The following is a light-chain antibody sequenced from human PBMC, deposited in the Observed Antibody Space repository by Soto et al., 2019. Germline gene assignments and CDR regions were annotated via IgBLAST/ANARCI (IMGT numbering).Light chain of an antibody. V-gene: IGLV2-14*01. CDR3: VSYTSRSTWV. CDR2: EVS. CDR1: SSDVGSFNY. J-gene: IGLJ3*02. Sequence: QSVLTQPASVSGSPGQSITISCTGTSSDVGSFNYVSWYQHPPGKAPKLMIYEVSNRPSGVSNRFSGSKSGNTASLTISGLQAEDEADYYCVSYTSRSTWVFGGGTKVTVL.